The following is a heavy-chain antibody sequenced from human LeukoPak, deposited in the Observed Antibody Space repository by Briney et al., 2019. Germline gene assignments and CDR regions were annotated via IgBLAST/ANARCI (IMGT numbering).Heavy chain of an antibody. D-gene: IGHD3-10*01. V-gene: IGHV4-30-2*01. CDR2: IYHSGST. CDR3: ARASGRFNAFDI. J-gene: IGHJ3*02. CDR1: GGSISSGGYS. Sequence: PSQTLSLTCAVSGGSISSGGYSWSWIRQPPGKGLEWIGYIYHSGSTYYNPSLKSRVTISVDRSKNQFSLKLSSVTAADTAVYYCARASGRFNAFDIWGRGTMVTVSS.